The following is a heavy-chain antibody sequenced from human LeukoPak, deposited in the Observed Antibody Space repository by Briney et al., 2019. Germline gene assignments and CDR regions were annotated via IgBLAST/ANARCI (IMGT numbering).Heavy chain of an antibody. CDR1: VFTFSNAW. CDR2: IKSKTDGGTT. V-gene: IGHV3-15*01. Sequence: GGSFALSCAVFVFTFSNAWVSSVHQAQSQWRDWVGHIKSKTDGGTTDFAAPVKGRFTISRDGSKNTLYLQMNSLKTEDTAVYYCTTDPLSYYDSSGYFDYWGQGTLVTVSS. D-gene: IGHD3-22*01. CDR3: TTDPLSYYDSSGYFDY. J-gene: IGHJ4*02.